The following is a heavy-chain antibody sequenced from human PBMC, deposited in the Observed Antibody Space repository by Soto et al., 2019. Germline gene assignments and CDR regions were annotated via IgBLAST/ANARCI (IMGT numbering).Heavy chain of an antibody. J-gene: IGHJ4*02. CDR1: GYTFTSYS. CDR3: ARGLNTAMDPWHLDS. CDR2: INTDNGDA. Sequence: ASVKVSCKASGYTFTSYSIHWVRQAPGQGLEWIGWINTDNGDAKYSQKFQGRVTVTRDTSATTAYMEVSSLRSEDTAVYYCARGLNTAMDPWHLDSWGQGTLVTVSS. V-gene: IGHV1-3*04. D-gene: IGHD2-21*02.